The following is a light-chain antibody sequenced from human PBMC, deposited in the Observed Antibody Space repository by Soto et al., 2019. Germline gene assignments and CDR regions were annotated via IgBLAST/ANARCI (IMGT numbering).Light chain of an antibody. V-gene: IGLV2-23*01. CDR3: CSYAPGGTNVV. CDR2: EGF. CDR1: SSDVGSYSL. J-gene: IGLJ2*01. Sequence: QSVLTQPASVSGSPGQSITISCTGISSDVGSYSLVSRYQQHPGQAPKLMIYEGFKRASGLSDRFSGSESGNTASLTISGLQAEDEADYYCCSYAPGGTNVVIGGATKLTVL.